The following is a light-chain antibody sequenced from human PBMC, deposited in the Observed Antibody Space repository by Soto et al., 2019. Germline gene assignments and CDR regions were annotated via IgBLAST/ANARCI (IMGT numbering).Light chain of an antibody. CDR2: GAS. Sequence: DILMTQSPSTLSVSPVAIATLSCRASQSVSSDLAWYHQKPGQAPRLLIYGASTRATGIPARFSGSGSGTEFTLTINSLQSEDFAVYYCQQYNNWPRTFGQGTKVDIK. V-gene: IGKV3-15*01. J-gene: IGKJ1*01. CDR3: QQYNNWPRT. CDR1: QSVSSD.